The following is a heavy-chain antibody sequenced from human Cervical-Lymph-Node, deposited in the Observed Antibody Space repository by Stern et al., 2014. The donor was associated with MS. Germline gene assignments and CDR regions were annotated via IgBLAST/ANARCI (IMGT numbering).Heavy chain of an antibody. D-gene: IGHD6-19*01. CDR3: AREKRIAVAGTPYFDY. CDR2: INPNGGST. J-gene: IGHJ4*02. V-gene: IGHV1-46*01. CDR1: GYTFTSYY. Sequence: VQLVESGAEVKKPGASVKVSCKASGYTFTSYYMHWVRQAPGKGLEWMGIINPNGGSTRYAQKVQGRVNMTRDTSTSTVYMELSSLRSEDTAVYYCAREKRIAVAGTPYFDYWGQGTLVTVSS.